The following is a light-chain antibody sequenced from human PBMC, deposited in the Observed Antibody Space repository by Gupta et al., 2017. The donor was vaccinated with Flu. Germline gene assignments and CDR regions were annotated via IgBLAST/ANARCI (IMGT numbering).Light chain of an antibody. CDR2: KAS. Sequence: PSTLSASVGDRVTITCRASQSISSWLAWYQQKPGKAPKLLIYKASSLESGVPSRFSGSGSGTEFTLTISSLQPDDFATYYCQQYNSYLYTFGQGTKVEIK. J-gene: IGKJ2*01. CDR1: QSISSW. CDR3: QQYNSYLYT. V-gene: IGKV1-5*03.